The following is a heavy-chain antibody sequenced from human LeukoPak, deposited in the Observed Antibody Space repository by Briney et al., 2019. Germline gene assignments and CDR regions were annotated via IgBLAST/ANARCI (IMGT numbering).Heavy chain of an antibody. D-gene: IGHD1-26*01. CDR3: ARGSLRPRSYRYYFDY. CDR1: GHTFTSYD. Sequence: GASVKVSCKASGHTFTSYDINWVRQATGQGLEWMGWMNPNSGNTGYAQKFQGRVTMTRNTSISTAYMELSSLRSEDTAVYYCARGSLRPRSYRYYFDYWGQGTLVTVSS. CDR2: MNPNSGNT. J-gene: IGHJ4*02. V-gene: IGHV1-8*01.